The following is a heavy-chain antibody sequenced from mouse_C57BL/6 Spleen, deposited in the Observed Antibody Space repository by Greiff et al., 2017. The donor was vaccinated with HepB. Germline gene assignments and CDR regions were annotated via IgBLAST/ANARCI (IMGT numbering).Heavy chain of an antibody. CDR3: TDYPASYDGDGDY. J-gene: IGHJ2*01. CDR1: GYTFTDYE. Sequence: QVQLQQSGAELVRPGASVTLSCKASGYTFTDYEMHWVKQTPVHGLEWIGAIDPETGGTAYNQKFKGKAILTADKSSSTAYMELRSLTSEDSAVYYCTDYPASYDGDGDYWGQGTTLTVSS. CDR2: IDPETGGT. V-gene: IGHV1-15*01. D-gene: IGHD2-3*01.